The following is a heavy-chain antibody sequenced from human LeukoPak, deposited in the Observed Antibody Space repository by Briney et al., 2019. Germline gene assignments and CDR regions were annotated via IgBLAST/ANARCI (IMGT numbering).Heavy chain of an antibody. CDR1: AYSFTDYY. V-gene: IGHV1-2*06. J-gene: IGHJ4*02. Sequence: ASVKVSCKASAYSFTDYYIHWVRQAPGQGLEWIGRINPNSGGTDYAHKFQGRVTMTRDTSISTAYMELSRLRSDDTAVYYCARSSPTYYFDSSGYYYGDYWGQGTLVIVSS. CDR2: INPNSGGT. D-gene: IGHD3-22*01. CDR3: ARSSPTYYFDSSGYYYGDY.